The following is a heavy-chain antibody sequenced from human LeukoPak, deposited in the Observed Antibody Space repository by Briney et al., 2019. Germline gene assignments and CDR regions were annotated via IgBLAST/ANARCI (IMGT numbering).Heavy chain of an antibody. J-gene: IGHJ4*02. CDR1: GFTFSTYV. V-gene: IGHV3-23*01. D-gene: IGHD2-15*01. Sequence: QAGGSLRLSCAASGFTFSTYVMTWVRQALEKGLEWVSALSGSGGSTFYADSVKGRFTISRDNSNNTLYLQMNSLRAEDTAVYYCAKGRTPDYWGQGTLVTVSS. CDR3: AKGRTPDY. CDR2: LSGSGGST.